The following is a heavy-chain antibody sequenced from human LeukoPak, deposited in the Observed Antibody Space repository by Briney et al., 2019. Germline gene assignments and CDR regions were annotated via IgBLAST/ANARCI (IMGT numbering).Heavy chain of an antibody. CDR2: IYPGDSDT. Sequence: GESLKISCKGSGYSFTSYWIGWVRQMPGKGLEWMGIIYPGDSDTRYSPSFQGQVTISADKSISTAYLQWSSLKASDTAMYYCARLEKSYSYAPSPFDYWGQGTLVTVSS. CDR3: ARLEKSYSYAPSPFDY. V-gene: IGHV5-51*01. D-gene: IGHD5-18*01. CDR1: GYSFTSYW. J-gene: IGHJ4*02.